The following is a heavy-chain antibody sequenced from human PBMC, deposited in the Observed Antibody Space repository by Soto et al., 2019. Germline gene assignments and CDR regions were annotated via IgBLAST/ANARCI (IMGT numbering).Heavy chain of an antibody. D-gene: IGHD3-22*01. CDR2: IWYDGSNK. Sequence: QVQLVESGGGVVQPGRSLRLSCAASGLTFSSYGRHWVRHAPGKGLEWVAVIWYDGSNKYYADSVKGRFTISRDNSKNTLYLQMNSLRAEDTAVYYCARDHLPTYYYDSSGYPTDYWGQETLVTVSS. CDR3: ARDHLPTYYYDSSGYPTDY. CDR1: GLTFSSYG. J-gene: IGHJ4*02. V-gene: IGHV3-33*01.